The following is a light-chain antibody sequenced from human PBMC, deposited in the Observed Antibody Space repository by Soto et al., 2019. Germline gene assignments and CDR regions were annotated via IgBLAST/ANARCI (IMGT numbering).Light chain of an antibody. Sequence: EIVLTQSPGTLSLSPGERATLSCRASQGVTSSYLPWYQQKPGQAPRLLIYATSIRATGIPDRFSGSGSGTDFTLTISRLVPEDFAVYYCKQYDSSPLTFGGGTKVEIK. J-gene: IGKJ4*01. CDR1: QGVTSSY. CDR2: ATS. V-gene: IGKV3-20*01. CDR3: KQYDSSPLT.